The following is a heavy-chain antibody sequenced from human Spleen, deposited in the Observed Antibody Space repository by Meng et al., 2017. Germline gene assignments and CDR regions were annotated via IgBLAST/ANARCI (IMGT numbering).Heavy chain of an antibody. CDR3: ARVFYRDDDY. Sequence: GSLRLSCNVSGGSISSSSYYWGWIRQPPGKGLEWIGSIYYSGSTYYSPSLKSRVTISVDTSKNQFSLKLSSVTAADTAVYYCARVFYRDDDYWGQGALVTFSS. J-gene: IGHJ4*02. CDR2: IYYSGST. V-gene: IGHV4-39*07. CDR1: GGSISSSSYY. D-gene: IGHD3-3*01.